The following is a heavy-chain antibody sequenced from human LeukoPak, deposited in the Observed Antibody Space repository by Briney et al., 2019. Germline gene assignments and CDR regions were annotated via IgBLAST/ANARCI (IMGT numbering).Heavy chain of an antibody. Sequence: TLSLTCTVSGGSISSGGYYWSWIRQPPGKGLEWIGYIYHSGSTYYNPSLKSRATMSVDTSKKQFSLRLISVTAADTAVYYCVSGRWSGYYFDTWGQGTRVTVSS. CDR1: GGSISSGGYY. J-gene: IGHJ4*02. D-gene: IGHD3-3*01. V-gene: IGHV4-30-2*02. CDR2: IYHSGST. CDR3: VSGRWSGYYFDT.